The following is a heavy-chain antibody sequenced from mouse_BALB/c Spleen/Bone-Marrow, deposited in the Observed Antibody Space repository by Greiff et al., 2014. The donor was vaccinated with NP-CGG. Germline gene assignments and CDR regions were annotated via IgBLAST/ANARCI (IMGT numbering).Heavy chain of an antibody. J-gene: IGHJ2*01. D-gene: IGHD4-1*01. CDR2: IYPGDGDT. Sequence: VQLQQSGAELVRPGSSVKISCKASGYAFSGYWMNWVKQRPGQGLEWIGQIYPGDGDTNYNGNFKDKATLTTDKSSTTAYMQLSSLTSEDSAVYFCARGGRLTGYYFDYWGQGTTLTVSS. CDR3: ARGGRLTGYYFDY. CDR1: GYAFSGYW. V-gene: IGHV1-80*01.